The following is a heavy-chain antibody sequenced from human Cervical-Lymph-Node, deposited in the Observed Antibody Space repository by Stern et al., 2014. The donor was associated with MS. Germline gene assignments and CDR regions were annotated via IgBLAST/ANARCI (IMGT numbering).Heavy chain of an antibody. J-gene: IGHJ4*02. CDR1: GGSISSGGYY. CDR2: IYYNDST. Sequence: VQLVESGPGLVKPSQTLSLTCTVSGGSISSGGYYWSWIRQLPGKGLEWIGYIYYNDSTYYNPYPKSRVAISEDSSKNQFSLQLTSVTAADTAVYYCARGPFGVLRYFDYWGQGTLVTVSS. V-gene: IGHV4-31*03. CDR3: ARGPFGVLRYFDY. D-gene: IGHD3-16*01.